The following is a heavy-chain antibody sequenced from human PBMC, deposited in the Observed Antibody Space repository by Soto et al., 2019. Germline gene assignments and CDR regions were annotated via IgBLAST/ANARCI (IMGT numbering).Heavy chain of an antibody. CDR3: ARVSGSSRRGQQPGVFQL. Sequence: EVQLVESGGGLVKPGGSLRLSCAASGFTFSSYTMNWVRQAPGKGLEWLSSISGSSNYIYYADSVRGRVTVSRDNAQKSLYLQMNSLRAEDTAVYYCARVSGSSRRGQQPGVFQLWGQGTLVTVSS. D-gene: IGHD3-3*01. J-gene: IGHJ1*01. CDR1: GFTFSSYT. CDR2: ISGSSNYI. V-gene: IGHV3-21*02.